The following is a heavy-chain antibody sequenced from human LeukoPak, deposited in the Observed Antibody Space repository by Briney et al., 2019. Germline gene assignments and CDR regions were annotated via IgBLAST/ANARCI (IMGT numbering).Heavy chain of an antibody. D-gene: IGHD4-17*01. V-gene: IGHV1-69*05. Sequence: GRIIPIFGTANYAQKFQCRVTITTDESTSTAYMELSSLRSEDTAVYYCAVTRTGTVTTFDYWGQGTLVTVSS. CDR3: AVTRTGTVTTFDY. CDR2: IIPIFGTA. J-gene: IGHJ4*02.